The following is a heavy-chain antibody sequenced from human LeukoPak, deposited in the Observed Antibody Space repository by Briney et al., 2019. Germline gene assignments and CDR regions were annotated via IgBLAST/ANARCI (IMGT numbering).Heavy chain of an antibody. V-gene: IGHV4-59*01. CDR3: ARAADGYYYYYMDV. J-gene: IGHJ6*03. CDR1: GGSISSYY. Sequence: PSETLSLTCTVSGGSISSYYWSWIRQPPGKGLGWIGYIYYSGSTNYNPSLKSRVTISVDTSKNQFSLKLSSVTAADTAVYYCARAADGYYYYYMDVWGKGTTVTVSS. D-gene: IGHD2-15*01. CDR2: IYYSGST.